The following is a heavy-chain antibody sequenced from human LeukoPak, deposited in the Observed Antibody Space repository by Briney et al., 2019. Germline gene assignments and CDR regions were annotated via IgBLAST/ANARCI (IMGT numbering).Heavy chain of an antibody. J-gene: IGHJ4*02. CDR2: IYISGST. V-gene: IGHV4-4*07. CDR3: ARDRGTWNDDGFDY. Sequence: SETLSLTCAVHGGSFSGYYWSWIRQPAGKGLEWIGRIYISGSTNYNPSLKSRVTMSVDTSKNQFSLKLSSVTAADTAVYYCARDRGTWNDDGFDYWGQGTLVTVSS. CDR1: GGSFSGYY. D-gene: IGHD1-1*01.